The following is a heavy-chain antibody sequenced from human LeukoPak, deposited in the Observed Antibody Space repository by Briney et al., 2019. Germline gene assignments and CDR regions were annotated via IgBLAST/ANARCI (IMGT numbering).Heavy chain of an antibody. J-gene: IGHJ3*02. D-gene: IGHD5-24*01. V-gene: IGHV3-23*01. CDR2: ISGSDSST. CDR3: ALQLSGAFDI. CDR1: GFTFSYYA. Sequence: GGSLRLSCAGSGFTFSYYAMSWVRRAPGKGLEWVSTISGSDSSTYYADSVKGRFTISRDNSKNTLYLQMNSLRAEDTAVYYCALQLSGAFDIWGQGTMVTVSS.